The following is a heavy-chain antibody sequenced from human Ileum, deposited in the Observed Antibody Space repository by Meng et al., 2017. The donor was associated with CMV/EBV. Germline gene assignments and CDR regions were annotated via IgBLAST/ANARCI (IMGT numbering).Heavy chain of an antibody. V-gene: IGHV3-9*01. CDR1: GFTFNDYA. CDR2: ITWSSGTI. J-gene: IGHJ6*02. CDR3: VKDRRGGYFDGMDV. Sequence: GGSLRLSCAASGFTFNDYAMHWVRQAPGKALEGVSSITWSSGTIGYADSVKGRFTISRDNAKNSLYLQMNSLRAEDTALYYCVKDRRGGYFDGMDVWGQGTTVTVSS.